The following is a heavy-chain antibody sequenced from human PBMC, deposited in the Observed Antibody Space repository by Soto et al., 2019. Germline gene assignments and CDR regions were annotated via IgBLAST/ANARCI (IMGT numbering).Heavy chain of an antibody. Sequence: SETLSLTCTVSGVSISSSSYYWGWIRQPPGKWLEWIGSIYYSGSTYYNPSLKSRVTISVDTSKNQFSLKLSSVTAADTAVYYCARRRTYSSSGYYYYYIMDVWGQGTTVTVSS. J-gene: IGHJ6*02. D-gene: IGHD6-6*01. CDR1: GVSISSSSYY. CDR2: IYYSGST. CDR3: ARRRTYSSSGYYYYYIMDV. V-gene: IGHV4-39*01.